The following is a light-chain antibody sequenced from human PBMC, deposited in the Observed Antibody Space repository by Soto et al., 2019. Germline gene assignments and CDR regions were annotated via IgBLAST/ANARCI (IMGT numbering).Light chain of an antibody. CDR3: QQYDNLPPYT. V-gene: IGKV1-33*01. CDR1: QDISNY. Sequence: DIQMTQSPSSLSASVGDRITITCQASQDISNYLNWYQQKPGKAPKLLIYDASNLETGVPSRFSGSGSGTDVTFTSSSLQPEDIATYYCQQYDNLPPYTFGQGTKLEIK. CDR2: DAS. J-gene: IGKJ2*01.